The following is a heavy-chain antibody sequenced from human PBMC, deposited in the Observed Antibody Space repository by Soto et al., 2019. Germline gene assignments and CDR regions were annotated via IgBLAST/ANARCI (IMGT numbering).Heavy chain of an antibody. J-gene: IGHJ4*02. CDR3: ARGSVSRNFDY. CDR1: RGSINNYY. Sequence: SDNLSLTCTVSRGSINNYYWSWILQPPGKGLEYVGYIYSDGGTNYNPSLKSRLTMSVDTSKNQFSLRLHSVTAADTALYYCARGSVSRNFDYWGLGTLVIVSA. CDR2: IYSDGGT. D-gene: IGHD2-15*01. V-gene: IGHV4-59*01.